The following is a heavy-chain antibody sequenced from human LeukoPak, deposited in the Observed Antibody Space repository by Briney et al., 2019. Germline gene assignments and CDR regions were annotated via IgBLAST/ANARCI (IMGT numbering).Heavy chain of an antibody. CDR2: ISAYNGNT. Sequence: ASVKVSCKASGYTFTSYGISWVRQAPGQGLEWMGWISAYNGNTNYAQKLQGRVTMTTDTSTSTAYMELRSLRSDDTAVYYCAREYSSSWYSVYFFDYWGQGTLVTVSS. J-gene: IGHJ4*02. CDR1: GYTFTSYG. CDR3: AREYSSSWYSVYFFDY. V-gene: IGHV1-18*01. D-gene: IGHD6-13*01.